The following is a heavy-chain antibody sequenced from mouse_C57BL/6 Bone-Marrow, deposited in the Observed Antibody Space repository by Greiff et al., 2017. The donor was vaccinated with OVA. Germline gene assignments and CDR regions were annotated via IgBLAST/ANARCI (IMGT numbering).Heavy chain of an antibody. CDR3: ARNEDWGFAY. D-gene: IGHD4-1*01. Sequence: QVQLQQPGPGLVQPSQSLSITCTASGFSLTSYGVHWVRQSPGKGLEWMGVIWSGGSTAYNAAIISRQTISKDNSKNQVFFKMNSLQADDTAIYYRARNEDWGFAYWGQGTTLTVSS. V-gene: IGHV2-2*01. CDR2: IWSGGST. CDR1: GFSLTSYG. J-gene: IGHJ2*01.